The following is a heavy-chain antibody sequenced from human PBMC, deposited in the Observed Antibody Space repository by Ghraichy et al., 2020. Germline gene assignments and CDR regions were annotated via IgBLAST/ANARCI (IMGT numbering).Heavy chain of an antibody. CDR2: ISSSSNYI. CDR3: ARGPRDGYNPYFDY. D-gene: IGHD5-24*01. J-gene: IGHJ4*02. Sequence: GGSLRLSCAASGFTFSTYSMNWVRQAPGKGLEWVSSISSSSNYIYYAGSVKGRFTISRDNAKNSLYLQMNSLRAEDTAVYYCARGPRDGYNPYFDYWGQGNLVTVSP. CDR1: GFTFSTYS. V-gene: IGHV3-21*01.